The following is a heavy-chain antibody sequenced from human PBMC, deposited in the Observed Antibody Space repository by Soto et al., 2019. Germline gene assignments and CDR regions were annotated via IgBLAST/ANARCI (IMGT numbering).Heavy chain of an antibody. CDR2: ISGSGGST. D-gene: IGHD3-22*01. Sequence: GGSLRLSCAASGFTFSSYAMSWVRQAPGKGLEWVSAISGSGGSTYYADSVKGRFTISRDNSKNTLYLQMNSLRAEDTAVYYCAKSYYDSSGYPAWYYFDYWGQGTLVTVSS. J-gene: IGHJ4*02. CDR3: AKSYYDSSGYPAWYYFDY. CDR1: GFTFSSYA. V-gene: IGHV3-23*01.